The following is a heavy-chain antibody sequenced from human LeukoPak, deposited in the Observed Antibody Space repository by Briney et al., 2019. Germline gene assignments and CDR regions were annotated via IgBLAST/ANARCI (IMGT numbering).Heavy chain of an antibody. J-gene: IGHJ4*02. D-gene: IGHD3-16*01. Sequence: SETLSLTCTVSGYSISSGYYWGWIRQPPGKGLEWIGSIYHSGSTYYNPSLKSRVTISVDTSKNQFSLKLSSVTAADTAVYYCARVGGYYFDYWGQGTLVTVSS. CDR3: ARVGGYYFDY. CDR2: IYHSGST. CDR1: GYSISSGYY. V-gene: IGHV4-38-2*02.